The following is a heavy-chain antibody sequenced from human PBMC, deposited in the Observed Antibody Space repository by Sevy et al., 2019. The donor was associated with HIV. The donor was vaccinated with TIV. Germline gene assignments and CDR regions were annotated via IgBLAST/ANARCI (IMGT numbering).Heavy chain of an antibody. J-gene: IGHJ4*02. Sequence: GGSLRLSCAASGFTFTNAWMNWVRQAPGKGLEWVGRIKSKTDGGTTDYAAPVKGRFTISRDDSKNTLYLQMNRLKTEDTAVYYCTTDIYFDSSGYYDYCDYWGQGTLVTVSS. CDR1: GFTFTNAW. CDR2: IKSKTDGGTT. D-gene: IGHD3-22*01. V-gene: IGHV3-15*07. CDR3: TTDIYFDSSGYYDYCDY.